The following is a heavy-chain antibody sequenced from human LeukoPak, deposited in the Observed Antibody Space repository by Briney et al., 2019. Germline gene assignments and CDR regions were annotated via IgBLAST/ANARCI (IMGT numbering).Heavy chain of an antibody. J-gene: IGHJ4*02. CDR2: IRYDGSNK. Sequence: GGSLRLSCAASGFTFSSYGTHWVRQAPGKGLEWVAFIRYDGSNKYYADSVKGRFTISRDNSKNTLYLQMNSLRAEDTAVYYCAKDEMGSSGYFDWGQGTLVTVSS. CDR3: AKDEMGSSGYFD. D-gene: IGHD3-22*01. V-gene: IGHV3-30*02. CDR1: GFTFSSYG.